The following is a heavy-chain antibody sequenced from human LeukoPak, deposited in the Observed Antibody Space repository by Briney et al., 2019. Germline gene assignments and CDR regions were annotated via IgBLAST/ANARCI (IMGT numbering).Heavy chain of an antibody. CDR2: INHSGST. D-gene: IGHD3-22*01. V-gene: IGHV4-34*01. Sequence: SETLSLTCAVYGGSFSGYYWSWIRQPPRKGLEWIGEINHSGSTNYNPSLKSRVTISVDTSKNQFSLKLSSVTAADTAVYYCARAQRPDYYDSSGCTVDYWGQGTLVTVSS. J-gene: IGHJ4*02. CDR3: ARAQRPDYYDSSGCTVDY. CDR1: GGSFSGYY.